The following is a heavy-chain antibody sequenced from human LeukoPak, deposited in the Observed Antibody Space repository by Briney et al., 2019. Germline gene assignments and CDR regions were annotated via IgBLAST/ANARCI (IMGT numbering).Heavy chain of an antibody. CDR1: GFTFNNYA. J-gene: IGHJ4*02. Sequence: GGSLRLSCAASGFTFNNYALSWVRQAPGKGLEWVSAISGDGDNTYYADSVKGRFTISRDNSKNTLYLQMNNLRAEDTAVYYCARGGGYYAIDYWGQGTLVTVSS. CDR3: ARGGGYYAIDY. CDR2: ISGDGDNT. D-gene: IGHD1-26*01. V-gene: IGHV3-23*01.